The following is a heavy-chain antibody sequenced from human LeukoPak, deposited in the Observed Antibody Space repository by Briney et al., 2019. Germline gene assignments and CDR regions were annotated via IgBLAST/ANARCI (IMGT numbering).Heavy chain of an antibody. D-gene: IGHD1-26*01. CDR2: INRDGSSK. CDR1: GFTFSCYW. CDR3: ARVGIAGALDY. Sequence: AGYLSLYCAASGFTFSCYWMHWVRPAPGKGLVWVSSINRDGSSKSYADSVKGRFTISRDNTKNTLYLQMNSLRAEDTAVYYCARVGIAGALDYWGQGTLVTFAS. V-gene: IGHV3-74*01. J-gene: IGHJ4*02.